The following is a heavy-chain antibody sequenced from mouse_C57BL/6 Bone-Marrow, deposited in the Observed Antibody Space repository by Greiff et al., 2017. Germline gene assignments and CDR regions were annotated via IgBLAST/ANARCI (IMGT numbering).Heavy chain of an antibody. CDR3: AREAYRSAMDY. CDR1: GYTFTSYW. D-gene: IGHD2-12*01. CDR2: IHPNSGST. V-gene: IGHV1-64*01. J-gene: IGHJ4*01. Sequence: VQLQQPGAELVKPGASVKLSCKASGYTFTSYWMHWVKQRPGQGLEWIGMIHPNSGSTNYNEKFKSKATLTVDKSSSTAYMQLSSLTSEDSAVYYCAREAYRSAMDYWGQGTSVTVSS.